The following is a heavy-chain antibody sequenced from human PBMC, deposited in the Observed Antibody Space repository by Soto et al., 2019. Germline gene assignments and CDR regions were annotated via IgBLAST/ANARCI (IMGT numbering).Heavy chain of an antibody. CDR1: GFTFSDHY. V-gene: IGHV3-72*01. J-gene: IGHJ5*02. D-gene: IGHD6-19*01. CDR2: IRNKANSYTT. CDR3: AKDKWDSSGWTDQNWFDP. Sequence: GGSLRLSCAASGFTFSDHYMDWVRQAPGKGLERVGRIRNKANSYTTEYAASVKGRFTISRDDSKNSLFLQMDSLKTEDTAVYYCAKDKWDSSGWTDQNWFDPWGQGTLVTVSS.